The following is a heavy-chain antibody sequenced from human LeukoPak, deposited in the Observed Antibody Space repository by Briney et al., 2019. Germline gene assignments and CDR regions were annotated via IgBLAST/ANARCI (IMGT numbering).Heavy chain of an antibody. J-gene: IGHJ4*02. Sequence: SQTLSLTCAISGDSVSSNNAVWNWIRQSPSRGLEXXXKTYYRSKWNYDYAVSMKSRITINPDTSKNHFSLQLSSVTPEDTAVYYCARSVNSGCLDCWGQGVLVTVSS. CDR1: GDSVSSNNAV. CDR2: TYYRSKWNY. D-gene: IGHD3-10*01. CDR3: ARSVNSGCLDC. V-gene: IGHV6-1*01.